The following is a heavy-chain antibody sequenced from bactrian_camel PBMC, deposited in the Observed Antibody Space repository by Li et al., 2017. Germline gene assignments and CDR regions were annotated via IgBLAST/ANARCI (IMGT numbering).Heavy chain of an antibody. D-gene: IGHD1*01. V-gene: IGHV3S53*01. Sequence: HVQLVESGGGSVQTGESLRLSCVGSGYTYSGYCMDWYRQAAGKQRQWVSHVLPDGSATFPDPVKGRFNITVDKAAGTVYLQMASLKSEDTAMYSCKTHRFGATMPGCDYSGQGTQVTVS. CDR2: VLPDGSA. J-gene: IGHJ4*01. CDR3: KTHRFGATMPGCDY. CDR1: GYTYSGYC.